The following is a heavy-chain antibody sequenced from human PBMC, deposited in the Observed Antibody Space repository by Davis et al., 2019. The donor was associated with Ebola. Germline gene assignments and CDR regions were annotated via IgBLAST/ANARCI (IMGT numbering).Heavy chain of an antibody. Sequence: PGGSLRLSCTVSGGSISSYYWSWIRQPPGKGLEWIGYIYYSGSTNYNPSLKSRVTISVDTSKNQFSLKLSSVTAADTAVYYCARDRLDYFVVALYDAFDIWGQGTMVTVSS. D-gene: IGHD2-21*01. CDR2: IYYSGST. CDR1: GGSISSYY. V-gene: IGHV4-59*01. J-gene: IGHJ3*02. CDR3: ARDRLDYFVVALYDAFDI.